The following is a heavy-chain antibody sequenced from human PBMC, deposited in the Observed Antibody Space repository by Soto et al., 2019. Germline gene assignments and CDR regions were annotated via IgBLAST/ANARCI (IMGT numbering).Heavy chain of an antibody. CDR3: ARGLPAGYSSSWFEY. Sequence: GASVKVSCKASGYTFTGYYMHWVRQAPGQGLEWMGWISPNSGGTNYAQKFQGWVTMTRDTSISTAYMELKRLRSGDTAVYYCARGLPAGYSSSWFEYWGQGTLVTVSS. J-gene: IGHJ4*02. CDR1: GYTFTGYY. D-gene: IGHD6-13*01. V-gene: IGHV1-2*04. CDR2: ISPNSGGT.